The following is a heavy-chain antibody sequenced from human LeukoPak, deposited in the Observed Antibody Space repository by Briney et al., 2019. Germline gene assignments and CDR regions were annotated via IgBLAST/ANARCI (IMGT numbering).Heavy chain of an antibody. CDR2: ITRSGSNL. CDR3: GKTFDP. J-gene: IGHJ5*02. D-gene: IGHD2/OR15-2a*01. V-gene: IGHV3-21*01. CDR1: GFTFTSSD. Sequence: GGSLRLSCVASGFTFTSSDFNWIRQAPGKGLEWLSTITRSGSNLYYADSVKGRFTTSRDDAKDSVYLQMESLRVEDTAIYYCGKTFDPGGRGPRATVS.